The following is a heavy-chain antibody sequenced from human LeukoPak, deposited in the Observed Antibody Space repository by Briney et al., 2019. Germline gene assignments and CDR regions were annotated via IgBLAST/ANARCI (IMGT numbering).Heavy chain of an antibody. Sequence: GGSLRLSCAASGFTFSSYWVHWVRQAPGKGLVWDSRINSDGSSTSYADSVKGRFTISRDNAKNTLYLQMNSLRAEDTAVYYCAREGYGVSWCAFDIWGQGTMVTVSS. D-gene: IGHD4-17*01. J-gene: IGHJ3*02. CDR2: INSDGSST. CDR3: AREGYGVSWCAFDI. CDR1: GFTFSSYW. V-gene: IGHV3-74*01.